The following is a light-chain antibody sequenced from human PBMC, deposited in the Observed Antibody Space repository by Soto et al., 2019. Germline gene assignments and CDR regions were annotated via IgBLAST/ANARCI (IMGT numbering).Light chain of an antibody. V-gene: IGLV1-44*01. Sequence: SVLTQPPSASGTPGQGVTISCSGGSSNIGAKTVNWYQQVPGTAPKLLIYFNNQRPSGVPDRFSGSKSGTSASLAISGLQSEDEADYYCAAWDDSLSGVVFGGGTKLTVL. J-gene: IGLJ3*02. CDR1: SSNIGAKT. CDR2: FNN. CDR3: AAWDDSLSGVV.